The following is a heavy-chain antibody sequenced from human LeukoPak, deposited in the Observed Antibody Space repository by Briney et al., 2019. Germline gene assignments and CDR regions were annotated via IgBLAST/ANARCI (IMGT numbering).Heavy chain of an antibody. CDR1: GFTFSSYA. Sequence: GGSLRLSCAASGFTFSSYAMHWVRQAPGKGLEWVSGISGGGGSIHYADSVKGRFTISRDNSMNTLYLQMNSLRGEDTVVYYCARYRSVTTGKRFFDYWGQGTLVTVSS. CDR2: ISGGGGSI. D-gene: IGHD4-17*01. V-gene: IGHV3-23*01. J-gene: IGHJ4*02. CDR3: ARYRSVTTGKRFFDY.